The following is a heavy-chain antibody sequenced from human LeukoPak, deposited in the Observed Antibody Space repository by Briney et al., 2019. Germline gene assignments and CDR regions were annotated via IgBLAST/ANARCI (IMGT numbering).Heavy chain of an antibody. J-gene: IGHJ5*02. V-gene: IGHV1-69*05. CDR2: IIPIFGTA. D-gene: IGHD5/OR15-5a*01. CDR1: GGTFSSYA. CDR3: ARSKPPLSRITPLFTINWFDP. Sequence: SVTVSCKASGGTFSSYAISWVRQAPGQGLEWMGGIIPIFGTANYAQKFQGRVTITTDESTSTAYMELSSLRSEDTAVYYCARSKPPLSRITPLFTINWFDPWGQGTLVTVSS.